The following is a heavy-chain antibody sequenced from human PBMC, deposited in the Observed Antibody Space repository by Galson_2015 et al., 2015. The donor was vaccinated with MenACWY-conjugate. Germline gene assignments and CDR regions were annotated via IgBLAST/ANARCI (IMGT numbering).Heavy chain of an antibody. Sequence: SLRLSCAASGFTLGTYWMSWVRQAPGKGLEWVANIRQGGSEKYYVDSVKGRFAISRDNAKSSLCLQMNSLRAEDTAVYYCARIAAAVTEHFFDYWGQGTLVTVSS. J-gene: IGHJ4*02. CDR2: IRQGGSEK. V-gene: IGHV3-7*01. CDR3: ARIAAAVTEHFFDY. D-gene: IGHD6-13*01. CDR1: GFTLGTYW.